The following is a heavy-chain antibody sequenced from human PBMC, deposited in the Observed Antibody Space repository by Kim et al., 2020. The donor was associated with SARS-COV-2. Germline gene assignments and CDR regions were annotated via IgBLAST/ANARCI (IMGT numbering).Heavy chain of an antibody. D-gene: IGHD3-9*01. Sequence: GGSLRLSCATFGFTFSTYAMHWVRQAPGKGLEYVALISYDGSKTYYGESVKGRFTISRDNSKNTLSLQMNSLRAEDTAVYYCAKDQAHYDILTGLDYWGQGTLVAVSS. CDR2: ISYDGSKT. V-gene: IGHV3-30*18. J-gene: IGHJ4*02. CDR1: GFTFSTYA. CDR3: AKDQAHYDILTGLDY.